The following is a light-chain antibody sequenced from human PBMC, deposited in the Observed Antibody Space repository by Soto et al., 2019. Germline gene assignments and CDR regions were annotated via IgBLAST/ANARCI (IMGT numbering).Light chain of an antibody. V-gene: IGKV3-20*01. Sequence: EIVMPPSPATLSVSPVESATLSCRASQSVSSDLAWYQQKPGQAPRLLIYGASSRATGIPDRFSGSGSGTDFTLNISRLEPEDFAVYDCQQWGSSSWTFGQGTKVDI. CDR2: GAS. CDR3: QQWGSSSWT. CDR1: QSVSSD. J-gene: IGKJ1*01.